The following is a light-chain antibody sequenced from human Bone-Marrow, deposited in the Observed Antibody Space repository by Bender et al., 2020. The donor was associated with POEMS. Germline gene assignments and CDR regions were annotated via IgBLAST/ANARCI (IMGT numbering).Light chain of an antibody. CDR2: EDT. V-gene: IGLV3-10*01. J-gene: IGLJ2*01. Sequence: SYELTQPPSVSVSPGQTARITCSGDALSKQYAYWYQQKPGQAPVLIIYEDTKRPSGIPERFSGSSSGTMATLTIGGAQVEDEADYYCHSTDSSGNHRIFGGGTKVTVL. CDR1: ALSKQY. CDR3: HSTDSSGNHRI.